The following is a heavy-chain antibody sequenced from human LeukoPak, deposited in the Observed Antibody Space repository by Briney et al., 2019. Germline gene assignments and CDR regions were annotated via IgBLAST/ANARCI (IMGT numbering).Heavy chain of an antibody. CDR3: ALLYSGSYLLPLDY. V-gene: IGHV5-51*01. D-gene: IGHD1-26*01. CDR1: GYSFTSYW. J-gene: IGHJ4*02. CDR2: IYPGDSDT. Sequence: GESLEISFKGSGYSFTSYWIGWVRPMPGTGLEWMGIIYPGDSDTRYSPSFQGEVTISADKSISTAYLQWSSLKASDTAMYYCALLYSGSYLLPLDYWGQGTLVTVSS.